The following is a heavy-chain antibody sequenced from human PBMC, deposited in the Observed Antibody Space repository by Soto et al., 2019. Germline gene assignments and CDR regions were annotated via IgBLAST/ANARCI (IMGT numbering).Heavy chain of an antibody. J-gene: IGHJ4*02. CDR2: IIPFYNTL. V-gene: IGHV1-69*01. D-gene: IGHD6-13*01. Sequence: QAQVVQAGAEVRKPCSSVKVSCKASEGTFNSYAIAWVRQAPGQGLEWMGGIIPFYNTLNYAQKFQDRVTITADDSKNTVYMERSSLRSDETAVYFCASGASRWYPYFVDSWAQGTLVTVSS. CDR3: ASGASRWYPYFVDS. CDR1: EGTFNSYA.